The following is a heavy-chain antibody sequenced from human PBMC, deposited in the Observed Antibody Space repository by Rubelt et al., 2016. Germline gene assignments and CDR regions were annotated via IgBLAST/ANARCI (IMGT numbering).Heavy chain of an antibody. CDR2: VHYTGST. CDR1: GGSISDYH. CDR3: ARGRMPDGWYPYCFDY. D-gene: IGHD6-19*01. J-gene: IGHJ4*02. Sequence: QVKLQESGPGLVKPSETLSLTCTVSGGSISDYHWSWIRQPPGKGLEWIGYVHYTGSTNYNPSLGSRVTISVDTSKNQFSLHLTSGTAADTAVYYCARGRMPDGWYPYCFDYWGQGILVTVSS. V-gene: IGHV4-59*12.